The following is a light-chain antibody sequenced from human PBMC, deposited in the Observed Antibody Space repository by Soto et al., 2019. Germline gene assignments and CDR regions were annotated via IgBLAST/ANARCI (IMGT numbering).Light chain of an antibody. Sequence: QSVLTQPPSVSAAPGQKVTISCSGSSSNSGNTFVSWYLQLPGTAPNLLIHENNKRPSWIPDRFSGSKSCTSATLGITGLPTGDEGDYYCASWHSSLSAGVFGGGTKLTVL. J-gene: IGLJ2*01. CDR2: ENN. CDR3: ASWHSSLSAGV. V-gene: IGLV1-51*02. CDR1: SSNSGNTF.